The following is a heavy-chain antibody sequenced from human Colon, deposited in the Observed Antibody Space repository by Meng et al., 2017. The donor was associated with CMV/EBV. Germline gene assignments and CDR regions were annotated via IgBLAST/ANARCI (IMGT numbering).Heavy chain of an antibody. V-gene: IGHV3-64*02. J-gene: IGHJ4*02. CDR3: ATDPSTVTTNY. D-gene: IGHD4-17*01. CDR1: GFSFSTSS. Sequence: ESRKISGAASGFSFSTSSMHWVRQAPGKGLEYVSAISSDGRNKYYADSLKGRVTISRDNSKNTLYLEMGSLRPEDMGVYYCATDPSTVTTNYWGQGTLVTVSS. CDR2: ISSDGRNK.